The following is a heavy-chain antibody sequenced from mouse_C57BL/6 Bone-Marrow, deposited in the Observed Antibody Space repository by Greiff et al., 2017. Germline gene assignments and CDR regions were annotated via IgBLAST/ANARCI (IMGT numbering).Heavy chain of an antibody. V-gene: IGHV3-5*01. CDR2: IYYSGTI. D-gene: IGHD2-5*01. CDR3: ARHYSNSWYFDV. J-gene: IGHJ1*03. CDR1: GISITTGNYR. Sequence: EVKLMESGPGLVKPSQTVFLTCTVTGISITTGNYRWSWIRQFPGHKLEWIGYIYYSGTITYNPSLTTRTTITRDTPKNQFFLEMNSLSAEDTATYYCARHYSNSWYFDVWGTGTTVTVSS.